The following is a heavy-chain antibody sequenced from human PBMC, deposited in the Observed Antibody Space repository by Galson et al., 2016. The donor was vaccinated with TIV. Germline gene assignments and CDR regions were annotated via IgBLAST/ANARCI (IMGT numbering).Heavy chain of an antibody. CDR2: INPSGGDA. CDR1: GYTFTSYY. CDR3: GRERMNWGNFDY. V-gene: IGHV1-46*03. D-gene: IGHD7-27*01. J-gene: IGHJ4*02. Sequence: SVKVSCKGSGYTFTSYYIHWVRQAPGQGLEWMGRINPSGGDATYAQKFQGRVILTRDTSTSTIYMDLRRLTSDDTAVDFCGRERMNWGNFDYWGQGTLVTVSS.